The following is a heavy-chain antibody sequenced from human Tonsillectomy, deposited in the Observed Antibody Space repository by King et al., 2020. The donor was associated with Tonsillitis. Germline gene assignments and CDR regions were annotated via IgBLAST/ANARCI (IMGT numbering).Heavy chain of an antibody. Sequence: VQLVESGGGLVQPGRSLRLSCADSGFTFSSFAMSWVRQAPGKGLEWVSVISGSGRSTYYADSVKGRFIISRDNSKSTLYLQMNSLRAEDTAVYYCAKGGMYGSGSPYDAFDVWGQGTMVTVSS. CDR3: AKGGMYGSGSPYDAFDV. CDR2: ISGSGRST. D-gene: IGHD3-10*01. J-gene: IGHJ3*01. V-gene: IGHV3-23*04. CDR1: GFTFSSFA.